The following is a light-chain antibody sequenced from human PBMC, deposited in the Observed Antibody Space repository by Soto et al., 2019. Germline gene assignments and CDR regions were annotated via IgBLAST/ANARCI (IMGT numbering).Light chain of an antibody. CDR3: QQRSNWSWK. V-gene: IGKV3-11*01. Sequence: EIVLTQSPATLSLSPGERATLSCRASQSVSSYLAWYQQKPGQAPRLLIYDASNRATGIPARFSGSGSGTDFTLVISSLEPEDFAVYYCQQRSNWSWKFGQGTKVDI. J-gene: IGKJ1*01. CDR2: DAS. CDR1: QSVSSY.